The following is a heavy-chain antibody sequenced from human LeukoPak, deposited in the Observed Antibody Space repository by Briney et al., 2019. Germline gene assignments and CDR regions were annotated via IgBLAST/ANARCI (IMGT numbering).Heavy chain of an antibody. CDR1: GGSISSSNW. V-gene: IGHV4-4*02. Sequence: SGTLSLTCAVSGGSISSSNWWSWVRQPPGKGLEWIGEIYHSGSTNYNPSLKSRVTISVDKSKNQFSLKLSSVTAAGTAVYYCARDVIVVVPAAILPSYYYYYGMDVWGQGTTVTVSS. CDR3: ARDVIVVVPAAILPSYYYYYGMDV. J-gene: IGHJ6*02. CDR2: IYHSGST. D-gene: IGHD2-2*01.